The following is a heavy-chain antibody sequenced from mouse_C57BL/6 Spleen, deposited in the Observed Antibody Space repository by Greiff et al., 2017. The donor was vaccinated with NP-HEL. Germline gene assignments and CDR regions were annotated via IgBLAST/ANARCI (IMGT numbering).Heavy chain of an antibody. Sequence: QVQLKESGPELVKPGASVKISCKASGYAFSSSWMNWVKQRPGKGLEWIGRIYPGDGDTNYNGKFKGKATLTADKSSSTAYMQLSSLTSEDSAVYFCARSLRWEYFDYWGQGTTLTVSS. CDR1: GYAFSSSW. CDR2: IYPGDGDT. V-gene: IGHV1-82*01. D-gene: IGHD2-3*01. J-gene: IGHJ2*01. CDR3: ARSLRWEYFDY.